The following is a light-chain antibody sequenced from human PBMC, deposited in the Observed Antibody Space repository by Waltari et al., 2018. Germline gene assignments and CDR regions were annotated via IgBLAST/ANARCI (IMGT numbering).Light chain of an antibody. CDR2: DSS. V-gene: IGKV1-33*01. CDR3: LQSDNLPLT. J-gene: IGKJ4*01. CDR1: QDIRNY. Sequence: DIQMTQSPSSLSASVGDRVTITCQASQDIRNYLNWYKQKSGKAPKLRIYDSSNLETGVPSRFSGSGSGTDFSFTISSLQPEDIATYYCLQSDNLPLTFGGGTEVEIK.